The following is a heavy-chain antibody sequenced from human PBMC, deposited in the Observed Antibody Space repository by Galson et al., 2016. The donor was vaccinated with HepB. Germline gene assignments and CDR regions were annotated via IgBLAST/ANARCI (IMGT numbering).Heavy chain of an antibody. V-gene: IGHV4-4*02. CDR2: IYHGGRT. CDR1: GVSISSYDW. CDR3: ARRLTRPTNWFDP. Sequence: SETLSLTCAVSGVSISSYDWWNWVRQAPGKGLEWIGEIYHGGRTIYNPSLKSRVTMSLDKSKNQFSLRLISVTATDTAVYYCARRLTRPTNWFDPWGQGTLVTVSS. J-gene: IGHJ5*02.